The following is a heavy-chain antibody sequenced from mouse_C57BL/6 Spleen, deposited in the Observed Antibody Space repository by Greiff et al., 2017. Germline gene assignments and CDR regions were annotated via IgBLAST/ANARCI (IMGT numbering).Heavy chain of an antibody. V-gene: IGHV1-59*01. J-gene: IGHJ2*01. Sequence: QVQLQQSGAELVRPGTSVKLSCKASGYTFTSYWMHWVKQRPGQGLEWIGVIDPSDSYTNYNQKFKGKATLTVDTSSSTAYMQLSSLTSEDSAVYYCARGDGYYWGQGTTLTVSS. D-gene: IGHD2-3*01. CDR3: ARGDGYY. CDR1: GYTFTSYW. CDR2: IDPSDSYT.